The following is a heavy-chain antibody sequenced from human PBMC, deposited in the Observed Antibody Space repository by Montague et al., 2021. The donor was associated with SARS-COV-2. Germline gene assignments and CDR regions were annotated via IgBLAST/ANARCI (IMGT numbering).Heavy chain of an antibody. Sequence: SLRLSCAASGFTFSSYAMSWVRQAPGKGLERVSAISGSVGSTYXXXSXKGRFTISRDNSKNTLYLQMNSLRAEDTAVYYCRVGNYYDSISDYWGQGTLVTVSS. CDR1: GFTFSSYA. CDR2: ISGSVGST. J-gene: IGHJ4*02. CDR3: RVGNYYDSISDY. D-gene: IGHD3-22*01. V-gene: IGHV3-23*01.